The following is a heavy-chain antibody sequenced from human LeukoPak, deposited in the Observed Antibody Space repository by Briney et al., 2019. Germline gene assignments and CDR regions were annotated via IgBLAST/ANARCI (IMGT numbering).Heavy chain of an antibody. V-gene: IGHV3-7*01. J-gene: IGHJ1*01. CDR3: ARGEYQLPQQ. CDR2: IKQDGSEK. CDR1: GFTLSYHW. D-gene: IGHD2-2*01. Sequence: GSLRLFCAASGFTLSYHWMGRVRPAPRKGLEWVANIKQDGSEKYYVDSVKGRFTISRDNAKNSLYLQMNSLRAEDTAVYYCARGEYQLPQQWGQGTLVTVSS.